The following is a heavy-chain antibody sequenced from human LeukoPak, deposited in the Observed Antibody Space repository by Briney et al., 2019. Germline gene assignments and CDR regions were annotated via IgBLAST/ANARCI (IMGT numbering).Heavy chain of an antibody. V-gene: IGHV4-59*01. J-gene: IGHJ3*02. CDR2: IYYSGST. CDR3: ARDRGFGDAFDI. D-gene: IGHD3-16*01. Sequence: SETLSLTCTVSGGSISSYYWSWIRQPPGKGLEWIVYIYYSGSTNYNPSHKSRVTISVDTSKNQFSLKLSSVTAADTAVYYCARDRGFGDAFDIWGQGTMVTVSS. CDR1: GGSISSYY.